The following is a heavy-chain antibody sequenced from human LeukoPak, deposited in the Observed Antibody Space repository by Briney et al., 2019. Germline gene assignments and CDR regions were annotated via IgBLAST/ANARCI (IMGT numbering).Heavy chain of an antibody. J-gene: IGHJ3*02. CDR1: GSSISSHY. CDR3: AREQWLSPSGAFEI. CDR2: MYYSGST. V-gene: IGHV4-59*11. Sequence: SETLSLTCTVSGSSISSHYWNWVRQPPGKGLEWIGYMYYSGSTNYNPSLKSRVTISVDTSKNQFSLRLTSVTAADTAVYYCAREQWLSPSGAFEIWGQGTVVTVSS. D-gene: IGHD6-19*01.